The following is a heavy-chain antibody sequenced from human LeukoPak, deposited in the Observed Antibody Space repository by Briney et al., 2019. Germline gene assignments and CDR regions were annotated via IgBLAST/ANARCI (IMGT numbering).Heavy chain of an antibody. CDR3: AREYYYGSGNYYNRIDY. CDR1: GYTFTGYY. D-gene: IGHD3-10*01. V-gene: IGHV1-2*02. J-gene: IGHJ4*02. Sequence: ASVKVSCKASGYTFTGYYMHWVRQAPGQGLEWMGWINPNSGGTNYAQKFQGRVTMTRDKSIRTAYMELSRLTSDDTAVYYCAREYYYGSGNYYNRIDYWGQGTLVTVSS. CDR2: INPNSGGT.